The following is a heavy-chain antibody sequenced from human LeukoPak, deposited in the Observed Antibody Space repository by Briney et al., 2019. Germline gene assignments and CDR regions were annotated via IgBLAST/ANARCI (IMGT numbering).Heavy chain of an antibody. J-gene: IGHJ4*02. CDR1: GGSISSYY. V-gene: IGHV4-59*01. Sequence: SETLSLTCTVSGGSISSYYWSWIRQPPGKGLEWIGYIYYSGSTNYNPSLKSRVTISVDTSKSQFSLKLSSVTAADTAVYYCARDSCGGDCYSGGFDYWGQGTLVTVSS. CDR3: ARDSCGGDCYSGGFDY. D-gene: IGHD2-21*02. CDR2: IYYSGST.